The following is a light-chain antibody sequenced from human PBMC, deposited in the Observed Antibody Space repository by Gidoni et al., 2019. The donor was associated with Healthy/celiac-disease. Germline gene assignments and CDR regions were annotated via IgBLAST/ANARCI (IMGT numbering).Light chain of an antibody. CDR1: HSVSSSY. CDR3: QQFGSSPWT. V-gene: IGKV3-20*01. CDR2: GAS. Sequence: EIVLTQSPGTLSLSPGERATLSCRASHSVSSSYLAWYQQKPGQAPRLLNYGASSRATGIPDRFSGSGSGTDFTLTISRLEPEDFAVYYCQQFGSSPWTFXQXTKVEIK. J-gene: IGKJ1*01.